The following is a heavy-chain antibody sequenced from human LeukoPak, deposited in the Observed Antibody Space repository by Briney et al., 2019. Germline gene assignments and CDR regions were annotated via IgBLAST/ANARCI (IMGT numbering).Heavy chain of an antibody. J-gene: IGHJ3*02. D-gene: IGHD2-2*01. CDR2: INHSGST. CDR3: ARACSSTRCYEDAFDI. CDR1: GGSFSGYY. Sequence: PSETLSLTCAVYGGSFSGYYWSWIRQPPGKGLEWIGEINHSGSTNYNPSLKSRVTISVDTSQNQFPLKVSSVTAADTAVYYCARACSSTRCYEDAFDIWGQGTMVNVSS. V-gene: IGHV4-34*01.